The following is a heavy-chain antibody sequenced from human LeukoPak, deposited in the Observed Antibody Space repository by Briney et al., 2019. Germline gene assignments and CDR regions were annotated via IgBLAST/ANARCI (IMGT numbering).Heavy chain of an antibody. V-gene: IGHV3-30-3*01. Sequence: QPGGSLRLSCATSGFTFSRYAMHWVRQAPGKGLEWVALISYDANIGSNKYYAGSVKGRFTISRDNSKNTLYLQMNSLRAEDTAVYYCAKSAYDSSGYYFFDYWGQGTLVTVSS. CDR1: GFTFSRYA. D-gene: IGHD3-22*01. CDR3: AKSAYDSSGYYFFDY. J-gene: IGHJ4*02. CDR2: ISYDANIGSNK.